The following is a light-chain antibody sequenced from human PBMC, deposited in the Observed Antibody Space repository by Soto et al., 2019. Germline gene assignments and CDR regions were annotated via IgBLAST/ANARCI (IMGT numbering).Light chain of an antibody. J-gene: IGKJ1*01. CDR2: GAS. CDR3: QQYNNWLWT. CDR1: QSVNSN. V-gene: IGKV3-15*01. Sequence: EIVMTQSPATLSVSPGERATLSCRASQSVNSNLVWYQQKPGQAPRLLIYGASTRATGIPGRFSGSRYGTEFTLTISSLQSEDFAVYYCQQYNNWLWTFGQGTKVEIK.